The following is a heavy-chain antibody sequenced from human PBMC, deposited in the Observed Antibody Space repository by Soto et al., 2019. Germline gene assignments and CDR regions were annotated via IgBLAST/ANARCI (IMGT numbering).Heavy chain of an antibody. CDR3: ASAAEEIAVARFDP. V-gene: IGHV4-39*01. J-gene: IGHJ5*02. CDR2: IYYSGST. CDR1: GGSTSSSSYY. Sequence: PSXTLSLTCTVSGGSTSSSSYYWGWNLQPPGKGLEWIGSIYYSGSTYYNPSLKSRVTISVDTSKNQSSLKLSSVTAADTAVYYCASAAEEIAVARFDPWGQGTLVTVSS. D-gene: IGHD6-19*01.